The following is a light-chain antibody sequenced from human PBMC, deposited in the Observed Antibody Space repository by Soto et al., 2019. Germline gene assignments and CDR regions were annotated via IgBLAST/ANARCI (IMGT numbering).Light chain of an antibody. CDR1: QSINSY. V-gene: IGKV1-39*01. CDR3: QQSYSTPLT. J-gene: IGKJ4*01. CDR2: AAS. Sequence: DIQMTQSPSSLSATVGDKVTKTCRASQSINSYLNWYQQKPGKAPKLLIYAASSLQSGVPSRFSGSGSGTDFTLTISSLQPEDFATYYCQQSYSTPLTFGGGTKVDIK.